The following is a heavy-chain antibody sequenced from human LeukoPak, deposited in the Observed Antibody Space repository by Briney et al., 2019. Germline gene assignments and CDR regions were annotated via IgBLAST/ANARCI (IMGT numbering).Heavy chain of an antibody. CDR2: ISASGGST. V-gene: IGHV3-23*01. CDR1: GFTFSSYA. D-gene: IGHD4-23*01. Sequence: PGGSLSLSCVASGFTFSSYAMSWVRQAPGKGLEWVSAISASGGSTYYADSVKGRFTISRDNSKNTLYLQMNSLRAEDTAVYYCAKDAERGGNLIAHFDYWGQGTLVTVSS. CDR3: AKDAERGGNLIAHFDY. J-gene: IGHJ4*02.